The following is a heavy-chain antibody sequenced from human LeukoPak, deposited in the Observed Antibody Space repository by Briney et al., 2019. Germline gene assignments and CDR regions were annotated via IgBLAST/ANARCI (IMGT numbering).Heavy chain of an antibody. CDR2: IYYSGST. J-gene: IGHJ4*02. CDR3: AKIVKDYFDY. Sequence: SETLSLTCTVSGGSISSSSYYWGWIRQPPGKGLEWIGSIYYSGSTYYNPSLKSRVTISVDTSKNQFSLKLSSVTAAGTAVYYCAKIVKDYFDYWGQGTLVTVSS. V-gene: IGHV4-39*01. D-gene: IGHD2-21*01. CDR1: GGSISSSSYY.